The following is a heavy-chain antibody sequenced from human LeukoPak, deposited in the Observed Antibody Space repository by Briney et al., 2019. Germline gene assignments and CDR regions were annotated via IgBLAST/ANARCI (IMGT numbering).Heavy chain of an antibody. V-gene: IGHV4-34*01. CDR2: INHSGST. Sequence: SETLSLTCAVYGGSFSGYYWSWFRQPPGKGLEWIGEINHSGSTNYNPSPKSRVTISVDTSKNQFSLKLSSVTAADTAVYYCARGLTYYDILTGYSPPFDYWGQGTLVTVSS. D-gene: IGHD3-9*01. J-gene: IGHJ4*02. CDR3: ARGLTYYDILTGYSPPFDY. CDR1: GGSFSGYY.